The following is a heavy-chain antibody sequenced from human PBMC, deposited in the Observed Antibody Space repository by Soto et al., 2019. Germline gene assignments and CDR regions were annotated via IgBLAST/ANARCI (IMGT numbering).Heavy chain of an antibody. D-gene: IGHD6-6*01. J-gene: IGHJ6*02. CDR1: CGSFIGYY. CDR3: ARGRRGSSARFYYYYGMDV. V-gene: IGHV4-34*01. Sequence: SETLSLTCAFYCGSFIGYYWSWIRQPPGKGLEWIGEINHSGSTNYNPSLKSRVTISVDTSKNQFSLKLSSVTAADTAVYYCARGRRGSSARFYYYYGMDVWGQGTTVTVSS. CDR2: INHSGST.